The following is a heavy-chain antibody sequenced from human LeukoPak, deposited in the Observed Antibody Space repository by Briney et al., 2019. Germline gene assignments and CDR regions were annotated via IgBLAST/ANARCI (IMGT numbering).Heavy chain of an antibody. J-gene: IGHJ4*02. Sequence: PGGSLRLSCAASGFTFTSFAMSWVRQAPGKGLEWVSAISGSGHSTYYADSVKGRFTASRDNSKNTLYLQMNSLRADDTAVYFCAVAKERVDAGPLDFWGQGTLVTVSS. V-gene: IGHV3-23*01. CDR1: GFTFTSFA. CDR3: AVAKERVDAGPLDF. D-gene: IGHD2-15*01. CDR2: ISGSGHST.